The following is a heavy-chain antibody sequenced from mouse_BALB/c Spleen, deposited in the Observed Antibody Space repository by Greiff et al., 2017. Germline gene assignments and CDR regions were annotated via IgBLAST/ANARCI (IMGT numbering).Heavy chain of an antibody. V-gene: IGHV1-9*01. CDR2: ILPGSGST. CDR3: ARTYGNYAGGAMDY. J-gene: IGHJ4*01. D-gene: IGHD2-1*01. Sequence: QVQLKESGAELMKPGASVKISCKATGYTFSSYWIEWVKQRPGHGLEWIGEILPGSGSTNYNEKFKGKATFTADTSSNTAYMQLSSLTSEDSAVYYCARTYGNYAGGAMDYWGQGTSVTVSS. CDR1: GYTFSSYW.